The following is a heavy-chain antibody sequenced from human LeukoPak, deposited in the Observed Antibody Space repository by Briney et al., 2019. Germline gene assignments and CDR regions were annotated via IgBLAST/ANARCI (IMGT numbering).Heavy chain of an antibody. V-gene: IGHV3-49*03. D-gene: IGHD5-24*01. CDR3: TRGRVVADGYNYAPTADY. J-gene: IGHJ4*02. CDR1: GFTFGDYA. CDR2: IRSKAYGGTT. Sequence: GGSLRLSCTASGFTFGDYAMSWFRQAPGKGLEWVVFIRSKAYGGTTEYAASVKGRFTISRDDSKSIAYLQMNSLKTEDTAVYYCTRGRVVADGYNYAPTADYWGQGTLVTVSS.